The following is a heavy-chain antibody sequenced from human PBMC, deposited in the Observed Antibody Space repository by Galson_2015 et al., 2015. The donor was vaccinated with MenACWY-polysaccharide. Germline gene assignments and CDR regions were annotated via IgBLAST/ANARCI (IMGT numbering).Heavy chain of an antibody. CDR1: GGSISRTSHY. CDR2: IYDSGTT. V-gene: IGHV4-39*07. CDR3: ARDSQYYGSGSFGWFVP. D-gene: IGHD3-10*01. J-gene: IGHJ5*02. Sequence: SETLSLTCTVSGGSISRTSHYWGWVRQPPGKGLEWIGSIYDSGTTYYNPSLKGRVTISIDTSKNQFSLNVTSVTAADTAVYFCARDSQYYGSGSFGWFVPWGQGILVPVSS.